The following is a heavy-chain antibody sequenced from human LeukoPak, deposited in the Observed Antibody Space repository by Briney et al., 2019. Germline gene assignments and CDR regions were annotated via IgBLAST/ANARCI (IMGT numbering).Heavy chain of an antibody. CDR3: AKHDGDFWSGYYHYYYYYYMDV. CDR1: GFTFSSYA. D-gene: IGHD3-3*01. V-gene: IGHV3-30-3*02. Sequence: QPGGSLRLSCAASGFTFSSYAMHWVRQAPGKGLEWVAVISYDGSNKYYADSVKGRFTISRDNSKNTLYLQMNSLRAEDTAVYYCAKHDGDFWSGYYHYYYYYYMDVWGKGTTVTVSS. CDR2: ISYDGSNK. J-gene: IGHJ6*03.